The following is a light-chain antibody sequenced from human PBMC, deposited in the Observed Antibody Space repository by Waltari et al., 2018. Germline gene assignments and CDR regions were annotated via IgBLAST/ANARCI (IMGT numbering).Light chain of an antibody. Sequence: SSELSQDPAVSVALGQTVRITCQGDSLRNYYASWYQQKPGQAPVVVIYGKNNRPSGIPERFSGSSSGDTASLTITGAQAEDEADYYCNSRNISSHQVVFGGGTKLTVL. J-gene: IGLJ2*01. CDR1: SLRNYY. CDR2: GKN. CDR3: NSRNISSHQVV. V-gene: IGLV3-19*01.